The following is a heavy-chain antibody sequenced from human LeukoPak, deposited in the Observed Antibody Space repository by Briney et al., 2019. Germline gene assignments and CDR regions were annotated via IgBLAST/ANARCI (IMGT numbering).Heavy chain of an antibody. Sequence: PGGSLRLSCAASGFTFDDYAMHWVRQAPGKGLEWVSGISWNSGRIGYADSVKGRFTISRDNAKNSLYLQMNSLRAEDTALYYCAKADCSSTSCSTDYWGQGTLVTVSS. CDR3: AKADCSSTSCSTDY. D-gene: IGHD2-2*02. CDR2: ISWNSGRI. V-gene: IGHV3-9*01. J-gene: IGHJ4*02. CDR1: GFTFDDYA.